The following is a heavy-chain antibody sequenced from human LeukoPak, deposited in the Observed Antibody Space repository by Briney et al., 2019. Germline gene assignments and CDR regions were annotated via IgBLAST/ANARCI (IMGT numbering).Heavy chain of an antibody. CDR3: ARDPGYCSGGSCW. J-gene: IGHJ4*02. D-gene: IGHD2-15*01. CDR1: GFTFSSYS. Sequence: GGSLRLSCAASGFTFSSYSMNWVRQAPGKGLEWVAVISYDGNTKYYTDSVKGRFTISGDSSKNTLYLQMNSLRAEDTAVYYCARDPGYCSGGSCWWGQGTLVTVSS. CDR2: ISYDGNTK. V-gene: IGHV3-30*03.